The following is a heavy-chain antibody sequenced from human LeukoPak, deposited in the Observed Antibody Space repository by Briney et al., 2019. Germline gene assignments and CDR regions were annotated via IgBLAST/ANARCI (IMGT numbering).Heavy chain of an antibody. CDR2: ISGSGSTI. Sequence: PGGSLRLSCAASGFTFSDYYMSWIRQAPGKGLEWVSYISGSGSTIYYADSVKGRFTISRDNAKNSLYLQMNSLRAEDTAVYYCARERTYYYDSSGYYLWWGQGTLVTVSS. CDR3: ARERTYYYDSSGYYLW. D-gene: IGHD3-22*01. J-gene: IGHJ4*02. V-gene: IGHV3-11*01. CDR1: GFTFSDYY.